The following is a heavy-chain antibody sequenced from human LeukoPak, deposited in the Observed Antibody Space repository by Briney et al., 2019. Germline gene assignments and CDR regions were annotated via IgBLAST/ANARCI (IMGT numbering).Heavy chain of an antibody. CDR2: ISKSGDHT. CDR3: ATSWGPDTSAFRWGRDGMDV. CDR1: GFTFSTYA. J-gene: IGHJ6*02. D-gene: IGHD3-16*01. Sequence: GGSLRLSCAASGFTFSTYALSWVRQAPGKGLEWVSAISKSGDHTYYAASAKGRFTIYRDNSKNTQYLQMNSLRAEDTAVYYCATSWGPDTSAFRWGRDGMDVWGQGTTVIVS. V-gene: IGHV3-23*01.